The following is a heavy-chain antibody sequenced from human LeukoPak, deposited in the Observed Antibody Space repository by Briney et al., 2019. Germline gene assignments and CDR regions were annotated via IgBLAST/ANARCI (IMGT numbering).Heavy chain of an antibody. CDR2: IYSGGST. Sequence: PGGSPRLSCAASGFTVSSNYMSWVRQGPGKGLEWVSVIYSGGSTKYADSVKGRFTISRDNSKNTLYLQMNSLGAEDTAVYYCARGSSGYPSWFDPWGQGTLVPVSS. CDR3: ARGSSGYPSWFDP. V-gene: IGHV3-66*01. CDR1: GFTVSSNY. D-gene: IGHD3-22*01. J-gene: IGHJ5*02.